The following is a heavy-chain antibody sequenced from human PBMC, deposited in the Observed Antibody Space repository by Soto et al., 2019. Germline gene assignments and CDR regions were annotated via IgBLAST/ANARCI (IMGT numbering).Heavy chain of an antibody. CDR2: IYYSGST. CDR3: ASSALPYGDSDFDY. CDR1: GGSISSSSYY. V-gene: IGHV4-39*01. D-gene: IGHD4-17*01. J-gene: IGHJ4*02. Sequence: QLQLQESGPGLVKPSETLSLTCTVSGGSISSSSYYWGWIRQPPGKGLEWIGSIYYSGSTYYNPSLQSRVTISVDTSKNQFSLKLSSVTAADTAVYYCASSALPYGDSDFDYWGQGTLVTVSS.